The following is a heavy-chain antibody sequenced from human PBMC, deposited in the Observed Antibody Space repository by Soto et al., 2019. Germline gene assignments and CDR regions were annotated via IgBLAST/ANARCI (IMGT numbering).Heavy chain of an antibody. V-gene: IGHV1-69*06. CDR3: ARGAHDYSNFYYYYGMDV. D-gene: IGHD4-4*01. J-gene: IGHJ6*02. CDR1: GGTFSSFA. Sequence: SVKVSCKASGGTFSSFAITWVRQAPGQGLEWMGGIIPIFGTANYAQKFQGRVTITADKSTSTAYMELSSLRSEDTAVYYCARGAHDYSNFYYYYGMDVWGQGTTVTVSS. CDR2: IIPIFGTA.